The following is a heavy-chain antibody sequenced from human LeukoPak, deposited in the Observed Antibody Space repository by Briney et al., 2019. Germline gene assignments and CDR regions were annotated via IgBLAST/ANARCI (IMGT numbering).Heavy chain of an antibody. CDR1: GGTFGSYA. D-gene: IGHD5-18*01. CDR2: IIPIFGTA. V-gene: IGHV1-69*01. CDR3: ARKVGGYSYGHAFDY. J-gene: IGHJ4*02. Sequence: SVKVSCKASGGTFGSYAISWVRQAPGQGLEWMGGIIPIFGTANYAQKFQGRVTITADESTSTAYMELSSLRSEDTAVYYCARKVGGYSYGHAFDYWGQGTLVTVSS.